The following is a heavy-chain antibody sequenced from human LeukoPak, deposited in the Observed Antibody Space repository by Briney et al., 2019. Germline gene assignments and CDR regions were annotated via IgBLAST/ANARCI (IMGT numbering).Heavy chain of an antibody. CDR3: AKYSSGYYYGLN. Sequence: SETLSLTCTVSGGSITINGYYWPWIRRHPGKGLEWIGYIFHNRKAYYNPSLKSRATISVDTSKNQFSLSLRSVTAADTAFYYCAKYSSGYYYGLNWGQGALVTVAS. CDR2: IFHNRKA. D-gene: IGHD3-22*01. CDR1: GGSITINGYY. V-gene: IGHV4-31*03. J-gene: IGHJ4*02.